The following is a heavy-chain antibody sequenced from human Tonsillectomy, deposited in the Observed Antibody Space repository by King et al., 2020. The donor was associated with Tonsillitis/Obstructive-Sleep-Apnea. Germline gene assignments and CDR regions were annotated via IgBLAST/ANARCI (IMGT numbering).Heavy chain of an antibody. D-gene: IGHD3-22*01. Sequence: EVQLVESGGGLVQPGRSLRLSCTASGFTFGDYAMSWVRQAPGKGLEWVGFIRSKAYGGTTEYAASVKGRFTISRDDSKSIAYLQMNSLKTEDTAVYYCIGTSYDSSPIVDYWGQGTLVTVSS. CDR1: GFTFGDYA. V-gene: IGHV3-49*04. CDR2: IRSKAYGGTT. CDR3: IGTSYDSSPIVDY. J-gene: IGHJ4*02.